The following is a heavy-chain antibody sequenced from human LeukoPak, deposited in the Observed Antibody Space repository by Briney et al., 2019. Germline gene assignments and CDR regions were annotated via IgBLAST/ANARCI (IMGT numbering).Heavy chain of an antibody. CDR2: IYYRGST. V-gene: IGHV4-39*01. J-gene: IGHJ6*03. Sequence: SETLSLTCTVSGGSISSSSYYWGWIRQPPGKGLEWIGSIYYRGSTYYNPSLRSRVTISVDTSKNQFSLKLSSVTAADTAVYYCARAAGDYYYYMDVWGKGTTVTVSS. CDR3: ARAAGDYYYYMDV. CDR1: GGSISSSSYY. D-gene: IGHD4-17*01.